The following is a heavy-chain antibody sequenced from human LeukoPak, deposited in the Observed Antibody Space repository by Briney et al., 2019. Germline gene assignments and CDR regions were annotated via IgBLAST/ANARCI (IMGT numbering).Heavy chain of an antibody. CDR3: AEGLYSSGWSGGYFDN. CDR2: ISGGGGST. V-gene: IGHV3-23*01. J-gene: IGHJ4*02. CDR1: GFTFSSSA. D-gene: IGHD6-19*01. Sequence: GGSLRLSCAASGFTFSSSAMSWVRQAPGKGLEWVSAISGGGGSTYYADSVKGRFTISRDNSKNTLYLQMNSLRAEDTAVYYCAEGLYSSGWSGGYFDNWGQGTQVTVSS.